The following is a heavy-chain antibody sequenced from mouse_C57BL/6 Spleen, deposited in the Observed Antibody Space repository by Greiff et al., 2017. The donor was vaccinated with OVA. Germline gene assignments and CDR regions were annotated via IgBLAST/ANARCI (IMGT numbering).Heavy chain of an antibody. CDR3: ARNPSLTYDYHYAMDY. CDR2: IDPSVSYT. CDR1: GYPFTSYW. Sequence: QVQLQQSGAELVMPGASVKLSCKASGYPFTSYWMHWVKQRLGQGLEWIGEIDPSVSYTHYIHKFKGKSTLTLANSSSTAYMQLSSRTSEDSAAYYCARNPSLTYDYHYAMDYWGQGTSVTVSS. J-gene: IGHJ4*01. D-gene: IGHD2-4*01. V-gene: IGHV1-69*01.